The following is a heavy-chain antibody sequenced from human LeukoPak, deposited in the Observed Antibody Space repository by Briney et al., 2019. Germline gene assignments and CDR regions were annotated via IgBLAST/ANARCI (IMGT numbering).Heavy chain of an antibody. V-gene: IGHV3-7*01. Sequence: GGSLRLSCAGSGFTFSSYWMSWVRQAPGKGLEWVASINQDKRQIQYVESVKGRFTISRDNAKSSLFLQMNSLRVEGTAVYYCARLRDDVTKFDSWGQGTLVTVSS. J-gene: IGHJ4*02. CDR3: ARLRDDVTKFDS. CDR2: INQDKRQI. CDR1: GFTFSSYW. D-gene: IGHD2-8*01.